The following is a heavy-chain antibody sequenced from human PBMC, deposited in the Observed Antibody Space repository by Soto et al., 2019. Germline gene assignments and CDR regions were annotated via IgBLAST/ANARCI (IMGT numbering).Heavy chain of an antibody. Sequence: GSLRLSCAASGFTFSNAWMNWVRQAPGKGLEWVGLIKSKTDGGAIDYPAPVRGRFIISRDDSTNTLYLQMNSLKTEDTAVYYCATAHPRGPDYWGQGTLVTVSS. J-gene: IGHJ4*02. D-gene: IGHD5-12*01. CDR2: IKSKTDGGAI. V-gene: IGHV3-15*01. CDR1: GFTFSNAW. CDR3: ATAHPRGPDY.